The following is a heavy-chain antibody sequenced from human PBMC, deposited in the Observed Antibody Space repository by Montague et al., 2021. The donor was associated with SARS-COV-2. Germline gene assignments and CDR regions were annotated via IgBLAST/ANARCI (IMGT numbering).Heavy chain of an antibody. J-gene: IGHJ2*01. V-gene: IGHV3-21*01. CDR1: GFSFSSFT. CDR3: ARLPGLRCSFTSCYYGYFDH. D-gene: IGHD2-2*01. CDR2: ISSNSKYI. Sequence: SLRLSCAASGFSFSSFTMNWVRQAPGKGLEWVSSISSNSKYIYYADSVKGRFTISRDNAKNSLYVQMNSLRAEDTAVYYCARLPGLRCSFTSCYYGYFDHWGRGTLVTVSS.